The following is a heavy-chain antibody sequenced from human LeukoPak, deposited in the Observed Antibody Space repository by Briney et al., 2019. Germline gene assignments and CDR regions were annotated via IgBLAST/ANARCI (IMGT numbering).Heavy chain of an antibody. CDR2: IYHSGST. D-gene: IGHD2-2*01. CDR1: GYSFSSGYY. CDR3: ARVGCSTTSCYGTWFDP. V-gene: IGHV4-38-2*01. J-gene: IGHJ5*02. Sequence: SETLSLTCAVSGYSFSSGYYWAWIRQPPGKGLEWIGSIYHSGSTYYNPSLKSRVSISVDTSKNQFSLKLSSVTAADTAVYYCARVGCSTTSCYGTWFDPWGQGTLVTVSS.